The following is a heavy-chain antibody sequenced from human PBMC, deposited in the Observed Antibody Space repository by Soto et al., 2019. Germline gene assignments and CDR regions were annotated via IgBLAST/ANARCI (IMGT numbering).Heavy chain of an antibody. CDR1: GFTFSDYY. CDR3: ARAWNYYGSGSYYNGFDY. J-gene: IGHJ4*02. Sequence: GGSLRLSCAASGFTFSDYYMSWIRQAPGKGLEWVSYISSSGSTIYYADSVKGRFTISRDNAKNSLYLQMNSLRAEDTAVYYCARAWNYYGSGSYYNGFDYWGQGTLVTVSS. V-gene: IGHV3-11*01. CDR2: ISSSGSTI. D-gene: IGHD3-10*01.